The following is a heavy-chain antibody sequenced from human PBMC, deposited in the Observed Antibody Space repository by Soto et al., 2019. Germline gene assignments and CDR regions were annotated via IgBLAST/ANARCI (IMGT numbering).Heavy chain of an antibody. D-gene: IGHD3-10*01. CDR1: GFTFNKYA. CDR3: GKPHGYGSGRNTHFVVAV. V-gene: IGHV3-30*09. Sequence: QVQLVESGGAVVQPGRSLRLSCAASGFTFNKYAMHWVRQAPGKGLEWVAFISFGGSDSYYADSVKGRFALSRDNSKNTMYLEMNSLRPEDTAVYYCGKPHGYGSGRNTHFVVAVWGQGTAVTVSS. CDR2: ISFGGSDS. J-gene: IGHJ6*02.